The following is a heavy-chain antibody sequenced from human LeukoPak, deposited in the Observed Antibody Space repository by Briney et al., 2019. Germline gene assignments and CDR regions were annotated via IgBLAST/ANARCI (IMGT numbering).Heavy chain of an antibody. CDR1: GFRFNNNY. D-gene: IGHD3-10*01. J-gene: IGHJ4*02. CDR3: AGGSYYGSGSRPGYIEY. Sequence: PGGSLSLSCAASGFRFNNNYMNWVRQATGKGLEWVSLMDNFGYKHYAGSVEGRVTISRDSSRNTVYLQLNSLRAEDTAVYYCAGGSYYGSGSRPGYIEYWGQGTLVTVSS. V-gene: IGHV3-53*01. CDR2: MDNFGYK.